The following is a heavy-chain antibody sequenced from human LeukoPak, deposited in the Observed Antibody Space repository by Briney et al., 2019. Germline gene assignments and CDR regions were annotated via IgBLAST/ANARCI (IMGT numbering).Heavy chain of an antibody. J-gene: IGHJ4*02. V-gene: IGHV3-7*01. CDR1: GFTFSSYW. CDR2: IKNDGSEE. CDR3: ARAIRGSAVDTGDR. Sequence: GGSLRLSCAASGFTFSSYWMRWVRQAPGKGLEGVANIKNDGSEEYYVDSVKGRFTISRDNAKNSLFLQMNSLTVEDTAVYYCARAIRGSAVDTGDRWGQGTLVIVSS. D-gene: IGHD3-10*01.